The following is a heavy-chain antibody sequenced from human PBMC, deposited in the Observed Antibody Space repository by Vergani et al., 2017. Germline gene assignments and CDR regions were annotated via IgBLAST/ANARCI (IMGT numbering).Heavy chain of an antibody. Sequence: QVQLVQSGAEVKKPGASVKVSCKASGYTFTSYAMHWVRQAPGQRLEWMGWINAGNGNTKYSQKFQGRVTMTTDTSTSTAYMELRSLRSDDTAVYYCARDAEGFDPWGQGTLVTVSS. V-gene: IGHV1-3*01. CDR2: INAGNGNT. CDR1: GYTFTSYA. CDR3: ARDAEGFDP. J-gene: IGHJ5*02.